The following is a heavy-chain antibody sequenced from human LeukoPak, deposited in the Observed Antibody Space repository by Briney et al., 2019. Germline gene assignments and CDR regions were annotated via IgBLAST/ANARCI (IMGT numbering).Heavy chain of an antibody. V-gene: IGHV3-7*03. CDR3: ARVPTSRSFDY. Sequence: GGSLRLSCAASGFTFSRYWVSWVRQAPGKGLERVANIKEDGSEKYYVDSVKGRFTISRDNAKNSLYLQMNSLRAEDTAVYYCARVPTSRSFDYWGQGTLVTVSS. CDR2: IKEDGSEK. CDR1: GFTFSRYW. J-gene: IGHJ4*02.